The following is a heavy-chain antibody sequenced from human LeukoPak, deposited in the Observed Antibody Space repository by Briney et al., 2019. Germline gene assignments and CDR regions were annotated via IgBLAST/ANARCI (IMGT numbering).Heavy chain of an antibody. CDR2: ISYGGNG. CDR3: ARGHCSGGNCYSVY. V-gene: IGHV3-64D*09. CDR1: GFIFSSFA. J-gene: IGHJ4*02. Sequence: PGGSLRLSCSASGFIFSSFAMHWIRQAPGKGLEYFSGISYGGNGYYADLVKGRFTISRDNSKNTLYLQMSSLRVEDTAVYYCARGHCSGGNCYSVYWGQGTLVTVSS. D-gene: IGHD2-15*01.